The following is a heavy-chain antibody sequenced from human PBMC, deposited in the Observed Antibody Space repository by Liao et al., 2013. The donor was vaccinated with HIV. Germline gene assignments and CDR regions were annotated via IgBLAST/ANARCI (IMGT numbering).Heavy chain of an antibody. CDR3: AARITISGVAIPHALDI. J-gene: IGHJ3*02. Sequence: QVQLQESGPGLVKPPETLSLTCTVSGGSISSYYWNWIRQPARKGLEWIGRVYASGSPKYNPSLKSRVTMSVDTSKNQFSLKLSSVTAADTAVYYCAARITISGVAIPHALDIWGQGTMVTVSS. V-gene: IGHV4-4*07. CDR2: VYASGSP. CDR1: GGSISSYY. D-gene: IGHD3-3*01.